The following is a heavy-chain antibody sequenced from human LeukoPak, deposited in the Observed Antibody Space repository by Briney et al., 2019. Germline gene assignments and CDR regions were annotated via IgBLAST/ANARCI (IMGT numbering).Heavy chain of an antibody. CDR2: ISSSGSTI. CDR3: ARGRSWRLNDY. Sequence: GGSLRLSCAASGFTFSSYEMNWVRQASGKGLEWVSYISSSGSTIYYADSVKGRFTISRDNAKNSLYLQMNSLRAEDTAVYYCARGRSWRLNDYWGQGTLVTVSS. D-gene: IGHD6-13*01. CDR1: GFTFSSYE. V-gene: IGHV3-48*03. J-gene: IGHJ4*02.